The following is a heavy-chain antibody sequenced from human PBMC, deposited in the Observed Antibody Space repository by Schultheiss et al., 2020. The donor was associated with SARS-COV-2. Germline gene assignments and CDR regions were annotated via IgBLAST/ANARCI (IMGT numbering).Heavy chain of an antibody. J-gene: IGHJ3*02. V-gene: IGHV1-69*13. Sequence: SVKVSCKASGGTFSSYGISWVRQAPGQGLEWMGWIIPIFGTANYAQKFQGRVTITADESTSTAYMELSSLRSEDTAVYYCARAAYDSSGYYPNDAFDIWGQGTMVTVSS. CDR1: GGTFSSYG. D-gene: IGHD3-22*01. CDR3: ARAAYDSSGYYPNDAFDI. CDR2: IIPIFGTA.